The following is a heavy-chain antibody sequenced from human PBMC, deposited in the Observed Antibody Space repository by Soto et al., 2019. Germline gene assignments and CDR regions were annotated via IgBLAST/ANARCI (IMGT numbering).Heavy chain of an antibody. V-gene: IGHV1-46*03. CDR3: ARHLAAGDS. CDR1: GYTFTSYY. D-gene: IGHD6-25*01. CDR2: VNPTGGST. Sequence: ASVKVYCKASGYTFTSYYIHWVRQAPGQGLEWMAIVNPTGGSTNYAQKFQGRVTVTFDTSTSTVFMELNSLRYEDTAVYYCARHLAAGDSWGQGTLVTVSS. J-gene: IGHJ4*02.